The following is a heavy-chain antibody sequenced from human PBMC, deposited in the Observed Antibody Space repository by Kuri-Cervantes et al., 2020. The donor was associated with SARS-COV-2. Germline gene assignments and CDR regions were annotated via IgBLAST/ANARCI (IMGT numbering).Heavy chain of an antibody. V-gene: IGHV4-34*01. CDR2: INHSGST. D-gene: IGHD5-18*01. CDR3: AGKMDTAMVIDY. Sequence: SETLSLTCAAYGGSFSGYYWSWIRQPPGKGLEWIGEINHSGSTNYNPSLKSRVTISVDTSKNQFSLKLSSVTAADTAVYYCAGKMDTAMVIDYWGQGTLVTVSS. J-gene: IGHJ4*02. CDR1: GGSFSGYY.